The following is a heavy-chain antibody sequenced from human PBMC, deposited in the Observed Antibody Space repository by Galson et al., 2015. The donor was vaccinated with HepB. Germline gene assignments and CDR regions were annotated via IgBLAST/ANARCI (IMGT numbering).Heavy chain of an antibody. D-gene: IGHD2-21*02. J-gene: IGHJ6*02. CDR2: IGTAGDT. CDR3: ARVTRWGDMDV. Sequence: SLRLSCAASGFTFSSYDMHWVRQATGKGLEWVSAIGTAGDTYYPGSVKGRFTISRENAKNSLYLQMNSLRAGDTAVYYCARVTRWGDMDVWGQGTTVTVSS. CDR1: GFTFSSYD. V-gene: IGHV3-13*01.